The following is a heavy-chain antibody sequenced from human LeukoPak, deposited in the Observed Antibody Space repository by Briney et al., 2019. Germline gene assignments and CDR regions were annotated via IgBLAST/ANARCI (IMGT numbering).Heavy chain of an antibody. CDR2: ISAGNGNT. J-gene: IGHJ3*02. CDR1: GYTLTELS. Sequence: ASVKVSCKVSGYTLTELSMHWVRQAPGPGLEWMGWISAGNGNTKYSQKFQGRVTITRDTSASTAYMELSSLRSEDTAVYYCARRHYGSGILPRHFDIWGQGTMVTVSS. CDR3: ARRHYGSGILPRHFDI. V-gene: IGHV1-3*01. D-gene: IGHD3-10*01.